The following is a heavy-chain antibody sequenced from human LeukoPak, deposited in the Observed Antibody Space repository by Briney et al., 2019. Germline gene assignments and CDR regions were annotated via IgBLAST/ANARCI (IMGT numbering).Heavy chain of an antibody. D-gene: IGHD2-15*01. CDR1: GGSISSGSYY. Sequence: PSETLSLTCTVSGGSISSGSYYWSWIRQPAGKGLEWIVRIYTSGSTNYNPSLKSRVTISVDTSKNQFSLKLSSVTAADTAVYYCARGIVVVVAAKTDYYYYYYMDVWGKGTTVTVSS. V-gene: IGHV4-61*02. CDR2: IYTSGST. J-gene: IGHJ6*03. CDR3: ARGIVVVVAAKTDYYYYYYMDV.